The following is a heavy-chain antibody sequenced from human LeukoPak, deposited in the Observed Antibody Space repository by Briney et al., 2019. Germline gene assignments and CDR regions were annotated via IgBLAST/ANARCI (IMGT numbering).Heavy chain of an antibody. CDR1: GFTFSSYA. CDR3: AKCIAVAYYYGMDV. CDR2: ISYDGSNK. D-gene: IGHD6-19*01. Sequence: GGSLRLSCSASGFTFSSYAMHWVRQAPGKGLEWVAVISYDGSNKYYADSVKGRFTISRDNSKNTLYLQMNSLRAEDTAVYYCAKCIAVAYYYGMDVWGQGTTVTVSS. V-gene: IGHV3-30*18. J-gene: IGHJ6*02.